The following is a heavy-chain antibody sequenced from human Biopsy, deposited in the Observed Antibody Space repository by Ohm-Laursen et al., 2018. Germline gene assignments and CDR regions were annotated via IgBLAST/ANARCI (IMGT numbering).Heavy chain of an antibody. Sequence: SDTLSLTCSVSGGSISSDYWSWIRQTPGQGLEWIGYISYTGDTNYNPSLESRITISLDTSKNQFSLMLSSVTAADTAVYYCARSNGYGDYRFDDWGQGTLVTVAS. V-gene: IGHV4-59*07. J-gene: IGHJ4*02. CDR2: ISYTGDT. CDR1: GGSISSDY. CDR3: ARSNGYGDYRFDD. D-gene: IGHD4-11*01.